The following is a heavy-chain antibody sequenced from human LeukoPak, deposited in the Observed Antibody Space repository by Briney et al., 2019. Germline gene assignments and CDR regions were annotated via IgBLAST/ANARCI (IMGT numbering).Heavy chain of an antibody. D-gene: IGHD6-13*01. CDR2: INSDGSST. CDR1: GFTFSSYW. J-gene: IGHJ4*02. CDR3: ATSLGRSATGLVS. Sequence: QPGGSLRLSCAASGFTFSSYWMHWVRQAPGKGLVWVSRINSDGSSTSYADSVKGRFTISRDNAKNTLYLQMNSLTAEDTAVYYCATSLGRSATGLVSWGQGALVTVSS. V-gene: IGHV3-74*01.